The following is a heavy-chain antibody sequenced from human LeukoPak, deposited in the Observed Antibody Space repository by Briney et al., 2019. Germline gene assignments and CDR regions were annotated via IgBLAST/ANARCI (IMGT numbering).Heavy chain of an antibody. CDR2: VYYSGST. Sequence: PSETLSLTCTVSGGSISSGDYYWSWIRKHPGKDLEWIRYVYYSGSTYYNPSLKSRATISVDTSKNQFSLKLSSVTAADTAVYYCARQHSSGYYSRNWFDPWGQGTLVTVSS. J-gene: IGHJ5*02. CDR1: GGSISSGDYY. D-gene: IGHD3-22*01. V-gene: IGHV4-31*03. CDR3: ARQHSSGYYSRNWFDP.